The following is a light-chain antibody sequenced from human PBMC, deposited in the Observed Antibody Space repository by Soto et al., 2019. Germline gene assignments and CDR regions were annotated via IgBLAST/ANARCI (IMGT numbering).Light chain of an antibody. CDR2: GAS. J-gene: IGKJ5*01. V-gene: IGKV3-11*01. CDR1: QSISDT. CDR3: QQRSNWPIT. Sequence: TQSPSTLSASVGDTVTLSCRASQSISDTLAWYQQKPGQAPRLLIYGASNRATGIPARFSGTGSETDFTLTISSLEPEDFAVYYCQQRSNWPITFGQGTRLEIK.